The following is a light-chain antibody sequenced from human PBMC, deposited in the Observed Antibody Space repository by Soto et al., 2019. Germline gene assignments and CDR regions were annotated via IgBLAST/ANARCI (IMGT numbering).Light chain of an antibody. CDR2: SAS. V-gene: IGKV3-20*01. CDR1: QSVDSAY. J-gene: IGKJ1*01. Sequence: EIVLTQSPGTLSLSPGERATLSCRASQSVDSAYLAWFQHKPGQAPRLLIYSASIRATGIPDRFSGSGSGTDFTLTISSLQPEDFATYYCQQSYSTLRTFGQGTKVDIK. CDR3: QQSYSTLRT.